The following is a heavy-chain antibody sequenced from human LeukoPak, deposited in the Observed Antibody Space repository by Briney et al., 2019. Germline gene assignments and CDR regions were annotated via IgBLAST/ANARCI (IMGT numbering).Heavy chain of an antibody. V-gene: IGHV4-59*01. Sequence: PSETLSLTCSVSGGSIGTYFWTWIRQPPGKGLEWLGYNSYSGGANYNPSLKCRLTISLDPSNTQFSLRLSSMTAADTAVYYCARLPSGYYDSSGYFDYWGQGTLVTVSS. CDR3: ARLPSGYYDSSGYFDY. CDR1: GGSIGTYF. D-gene: IGHD3-22*01. CDR2: NSYSGGA. J-gene: IGHJ4*02.